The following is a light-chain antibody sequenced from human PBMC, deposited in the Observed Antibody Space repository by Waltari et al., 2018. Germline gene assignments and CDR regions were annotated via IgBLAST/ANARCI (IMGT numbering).Light chain of an antibody. Sequence: EIVLTHSPGTLSLSPGEGATLSCWASQSVGSSYLAWFQQKPGQAPRLLIYAVSSRATGVPDRFSGSGSGTDFTLTINRLEPEDSAVYYCQQYGSPPYTFGQGTKLEI. CDR2: AVS. CDR1: QSVGSSY. V-gene: IGKV3-20*01. CDR3: QQYGSPPYT. J-gene: IGKJ2*01.